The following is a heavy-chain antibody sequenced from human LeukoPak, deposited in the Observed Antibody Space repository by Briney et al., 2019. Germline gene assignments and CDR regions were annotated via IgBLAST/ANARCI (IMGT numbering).Heavy chain of an antibody. CDR1: GHTFTSYG. J-gene: IGHJ4*02. CDR3: ARDGLQGYYFDY. V-gene: IGHV1-18*01. CDR2: ISPYTGNT. D-gene: IGHD3/OR15-3a*01. Sequence: RASVKVSCEASGHTFTSYGISWVRQAPGQGLEWAGWISPYTGNTNSAQKLQGRVTMTTDTSTSTAYMELRSLRSDDTAVYYCARDGLQGYYFDYWGQGTLVTVSS.